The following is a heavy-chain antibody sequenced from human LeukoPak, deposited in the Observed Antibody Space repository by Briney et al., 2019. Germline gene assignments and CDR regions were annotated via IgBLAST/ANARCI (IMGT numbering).Heavy chain of an antibody. CDR2: IIPMYGAT. D-gene: IGHD2-21*02. CDR3: ARGICVGDCTYADLLDH. V-gene: IGHV1-69*06. Sequence: SVKVSCKPSGDTFNNYAFTWVRQAPGQGLEWMGKIIPMYGATNHAQKFQDRVTLTADKSTSTVYIELRSLTSEDSAMYYCARGICVGDCTYADLLDHWGQGTLVTVSS. CDR1: GDTFNNYA. J-gene: IGHJ4*02.